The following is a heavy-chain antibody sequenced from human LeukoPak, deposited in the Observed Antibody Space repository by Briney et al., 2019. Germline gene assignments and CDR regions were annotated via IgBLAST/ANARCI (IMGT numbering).Heavy chain of an antibody. CDR1: GGSISSGSYY. V-gene: IGHV4-61*02. D-gene: IGHD6-6*01. CDR2: IYTSGST. J-gene: IGHJ4*02. CDR3: ARDEGSSTPFDY. Sequence: SQTLSLTCTVSGGSISSGSYYWSWIRQPAGKGLEWIGRIYTSGSTNYNPSLKGRVTISVDTSKNQFSLKLSSVTAADTAVYYCARDEGSSTPFDYWGQGTLVTVSS.